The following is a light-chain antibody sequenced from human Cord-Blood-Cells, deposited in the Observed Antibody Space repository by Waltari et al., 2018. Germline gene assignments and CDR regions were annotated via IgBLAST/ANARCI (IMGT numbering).Light chain of an antibody. Sequence: QSVLTQPPSASGTPGQRVTISCSGSSSNIGSNTVNWYQQLPGTAPNLLIYSNNQRPSGVPDRFSGSKSGTSAALASSGLQSEDEADYFCAAWDDSLNGPVFGGGTELTVL. CDR1: SSNIGSNT. V-gene: IGLV1-44*01. J-gene: IGLJ3*02. CDR3: AAWDDSLNGPV. CDR2: SNN.